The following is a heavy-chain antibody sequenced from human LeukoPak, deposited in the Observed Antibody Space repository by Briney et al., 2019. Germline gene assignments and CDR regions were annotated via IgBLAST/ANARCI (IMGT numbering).Heavy chain of an antibody. CDR1: GFTFSSYA. V-gene: IGHV3-30-3*01. CDR3: TTDFDFWSGTIH. CDR2: ISYDGSNK. D-gene: IGHD3-3*01. J-gene: IGHJ4*02. Sequence: GGSLRLSCAASGFTFSSYAMHWVRQAPGKGLEWVAVISYDGSNKYNADSVKGRFTISRDNSKNTLYLQMNSLKTEDTAVYYCTTDFDFWSGTIHWGQGTLVTVSS.